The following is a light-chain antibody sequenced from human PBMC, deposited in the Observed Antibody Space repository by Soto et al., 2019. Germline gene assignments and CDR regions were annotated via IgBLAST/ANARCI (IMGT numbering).Light chain of an antibody. J-gene: IGKJ1*01. CDR3: QHYNSYSEA. CDR1: QSVSRY. V-gene: IGKV3-11*01. CDR2: DAS. Sequence: ETVLIKSPATLSLSPGERATLCCRTSQSVSRYLAWYQQKPGQAPRLLIYDASNRATGIPAKFSGSGSGTDFTLTISSLQPDDFATYYCQHYNSYSEAFGQGTKVDIK.